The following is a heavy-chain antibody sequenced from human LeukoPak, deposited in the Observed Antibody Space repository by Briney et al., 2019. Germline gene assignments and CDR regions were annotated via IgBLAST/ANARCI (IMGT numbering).Heavy chain of an antibody. CDR1: GFTVSSNY. Sequence: GGSLRLSCAASGFTVSSNYMSWVRQAPGKGLEWVSVIYSGGNTYYADSVKGRFTISRDNSKNTLYLQMNSLRAEDTAVYYCARGPQLLWFGGFDYWGQGTLVTVSS. CDR2: IYSGGNT. CDR3: ARGPQLLWFGGFDY. V-gene: IGHV3-53*01. J-gene: IGHJ4*02. D-gene: IGHD3-10*01.